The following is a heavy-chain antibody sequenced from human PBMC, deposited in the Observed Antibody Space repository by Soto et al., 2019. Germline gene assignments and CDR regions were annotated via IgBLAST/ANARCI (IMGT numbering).Heavy chain of an antibody. CDR2: IYYSGST. D-gene: IGHD3-16*01. Sequence: QVQLQESGPGLVKPSQTLSLTCTVSGGSISSGDYYWSWIRQPPGKGLEWIGYIYYSGSTYYNPSLKRRVTISVDTSKNQFSLKLSSVTAADTAVYYCARVSPEMDVWGSAPAFDIWGQGTMVTVSS. V-gene: IGHV4-30-4*01. J-gene: IGHJ3*02. CDR3: ARVSPEMDVWGSAPAFDI. CDR1: GGSISSGDYY.